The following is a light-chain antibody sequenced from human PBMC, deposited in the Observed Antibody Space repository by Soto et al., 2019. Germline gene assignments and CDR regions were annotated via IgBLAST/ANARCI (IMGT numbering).Light chain of an antibody. CDR1: QSVSSR. J-gene: IGKJ3*01. Sequence: EIVMTQSPATLSVSLGERVTLSCRASQSVSSRLAWYQQKPGQAPRLLIFGASTRATGIPARFSGSGSGTEFTLTISSLQSEDFAVYYCQHHNNWPPFTFGPGTKVDIK. CDR2: GAS. V-gene: IGKV3-15*01. CDR3: QHHNNWPPFT.